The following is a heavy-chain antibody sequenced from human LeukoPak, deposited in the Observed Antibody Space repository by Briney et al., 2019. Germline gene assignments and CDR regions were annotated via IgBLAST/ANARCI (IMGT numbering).Heavy chain of an antibody. CDR3: ARGPMVRGVIIRYYGMDV. CDR2: IYYSGST. V-gene: IGHV4-30-4*01. J-gene: IGHJ6*02. CDR1: GGSISSGDYY. Sequence: PSETLSLTCTVSGGSISSGDYYWSWIRQPPGKGLEWIGYIYYSGSTYYNPSLKSRVTISVGTSKNQFSLKLSSVTAADTAVYYCARGPMVRGVIIRYYGMDVWGQGTTVTVSS. D-gene: IGHD3-10*01.